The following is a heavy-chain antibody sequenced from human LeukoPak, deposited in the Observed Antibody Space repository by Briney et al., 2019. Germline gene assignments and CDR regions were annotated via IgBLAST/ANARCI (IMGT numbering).Heavy chain of an antibody. V-gene: IGHV4-59*11. J-gene: IGHJ4*02. CDR2: IYYSGST. CDR1: GGSICSHY. D-gene: IGHD3-22*01. CDR3: ARVAYYYDSSGFFDY. Sequence: SETLSLTCTVSGGSICSHYWSWIRQPPGKGLEWIGYIYYSGSTNYNPSLKSRVTISVDTSKNQFSLKLSSVTAADTAVYYCARVAYYYDSSGFFDYWGQGTLVTVSS.